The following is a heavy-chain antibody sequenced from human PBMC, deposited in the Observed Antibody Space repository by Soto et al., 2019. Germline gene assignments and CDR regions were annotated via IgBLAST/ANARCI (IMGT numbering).Heavy chain of an antibody. CDR2: IWYDGSNK. Sequence: QVQLVESGGGVVQPGRSLRLSCAASGFTFSSYGMHWVRQAPGKGLEWVAVIWYDGSNKYYADSVKGRFTISRDNSKNTLYLPMNSLRAEDTAVYYCARDLGYYYDSSGYYPGPFDYWGQGTLVTVSS. CDR3: ARDLGYYYDSSGYYPGPFDY. D-gene: IGHD3-22*01. J-gene: IGHJ4*02. CDR1: GFTFSSYG. V-gene: IGHV3-33*01.